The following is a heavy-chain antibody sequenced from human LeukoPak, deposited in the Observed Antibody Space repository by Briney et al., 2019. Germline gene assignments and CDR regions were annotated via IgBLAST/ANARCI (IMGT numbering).Heavy chain of an antibody. Sequence: SETLSLTCTVSGGSISSYYWGWIRQPPGKGLEWIGSIYYSGSTYYNPSLKSRVTISVDTSKNQFSLKLSSVTAADTAVYYCARLRRGSTSIGAFDIWGQGTVVTVSS. CDR3: ARLRRGSTSIGAFDI. J-gene: IGHJ3*02. CDR2: IYYSGST. D-gene: IGHD2-2*01. CDR1: GGSISSYY. V-gene: IGHV4-39*01.